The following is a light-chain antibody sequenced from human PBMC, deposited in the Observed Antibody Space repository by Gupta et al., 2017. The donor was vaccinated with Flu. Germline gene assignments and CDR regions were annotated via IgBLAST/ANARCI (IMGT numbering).Light chain of an antibody. J-gene: IGLJ3*02. CDR3: SSYTSSSTLNWV. CDR2: EVS. CDR1: SSDVGGYNY. Sequence: QSALPQPASVSGSPGQSLTISCTGTSSDVGGYNYVSWYQQHPGKAPKLMIYEVSNRPSGVSNRFSGSKSGNTASLTISGLQAEDEADYYCSSYTSSSTLNWVFGGGTKLTVL. V-gene: IGLV2-14*01.